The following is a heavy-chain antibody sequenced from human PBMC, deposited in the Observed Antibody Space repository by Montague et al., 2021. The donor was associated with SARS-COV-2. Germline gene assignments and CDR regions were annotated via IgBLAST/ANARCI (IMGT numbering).Heavy chain of an antibody. CDR1: GGTIFRNSFY. CDR2: VLTSGCT. V-gene: IGHV4-39*01. Sequence: SETLSLTCTVSGGTIFRNSFYLGRIRQSPGQGLASMGYVLTSGCTFHNPSLRSRVTMSEDMSKNQFPLKLMSVVAADTAVYYCARSTVGTSHFDYWGQGTL. J-gene: IGHJ4*02. D-gene: IGHD1-26*01. CDR3: ARSTVGTSHFDY.